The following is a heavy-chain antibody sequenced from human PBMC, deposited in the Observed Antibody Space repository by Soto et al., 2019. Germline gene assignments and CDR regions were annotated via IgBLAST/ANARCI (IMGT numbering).Heavy chain of an antibody. CDR2: IYYSGST. Sequence: QVQLQESGPGLVKPSETLSLTCTVSGGSISSYYWSWIRQPPGKGLEWIGYIYYSGSTNYNPSLKSRVTMSVEPPKNLFSLKLSSVTAADTAVYYCARGIVVVPAAIRWFDPWGQGTLVTVSS. V-gene: IGHV4-59*08. CDR1: GGSISSYY. D-gene: IGHD2-2*01. J-gene: IGHJ5*02. CDR3: ARGIVVVPAAIRWFDP.